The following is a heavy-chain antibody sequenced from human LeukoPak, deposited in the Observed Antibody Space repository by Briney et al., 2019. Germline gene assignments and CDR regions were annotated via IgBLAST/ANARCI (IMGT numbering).Heavy chain of an antibody. CDR1: GYTFTSYD. V-gene: IGHV1-8*01. CDR2: MNPNSGNT. CDR3: ARGGAVPRQDWFDP. J-gene: IGHJ5*02. Sequence: GASVKVSCKASGYTFTSYDINWVRQATGQGLEWMGWMNPNSGNTGYAQKFQGRVTITRDTSISTTYMELSSLKSEDTAVYYCARGGAVPRQDWFDPWGQETLVTVSS. D-gene: IGHD6-6*01.